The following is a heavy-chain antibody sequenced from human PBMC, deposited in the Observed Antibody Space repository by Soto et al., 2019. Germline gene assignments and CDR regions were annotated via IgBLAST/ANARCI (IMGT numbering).Heavy chain of an antibody. J-gene: IGHJ4*02. Sequence: QVQLVESGGGVVQPGRSLRLSCAASGFTFSSYAMHWVRQAPGKGLEWVAVISYDGSNKYYADSVKGRFTISRDNSKNTLYLQMNSLRAEDTAVYYCAYMTTVTPGWGQGNLVTVSS. CDR2: ISYDGSNK. CDR1: GFTFSSYA. CDR3: AYMTTVTPG. V-gene: IGHV3-30-3*01. D-gene: IGHD4-17*01.